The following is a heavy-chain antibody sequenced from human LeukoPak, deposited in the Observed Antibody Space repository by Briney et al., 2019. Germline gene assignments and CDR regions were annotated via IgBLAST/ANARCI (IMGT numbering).Heavy chain of an antibody. D-gene: IGHD3-22*01. Sequence: PSETLSLTCTVSGGSIGSYYWSWIRQPAGKGLEWIGRIYTSGGTVYNPSLKSRVTMSVDTSKNQFSLKLSSVTATATAVYYCARGVFYHETSGRGYCFDYWGQGTLVTVSS. CDR3: ARGVFYHETSGRGYCFDY. V-gene: IGHV4-4*07. CDR2: IYTSGGT. CDR1: GGSIGSYY. J-gene: IGHJ4*02.